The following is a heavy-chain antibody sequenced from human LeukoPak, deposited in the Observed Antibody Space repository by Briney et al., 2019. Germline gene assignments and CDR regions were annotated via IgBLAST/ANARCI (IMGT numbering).Heavy chain of an antibody. CDR2: IIPIFGAA. CDR3: ARELYYYDSSGYYNDY. CDR1: GGTFSSYA. J-gene: IGHJ4*02. Sequence: SVKVSCKASGGTFSSYAISWVRQAPGQGLEWMGRIIPIFGAANYAQKFQGRVTITTDESTSTAYMELSSLRSEDTAVYYCARELYYYDSSGYYNDYWGQGTLVTVSS. D-gene: IGHD3-22*01. V-gene: IGHV1-69*05.